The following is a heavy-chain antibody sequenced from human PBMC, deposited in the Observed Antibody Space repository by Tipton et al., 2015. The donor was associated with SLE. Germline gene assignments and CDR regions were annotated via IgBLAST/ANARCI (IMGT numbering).Heavy chain of an antibody. CDR1: GGSMNSVGYS. CDR3: ARSPYYYDAMDV. V-gene: IGHV4-61*08. Sequence: TLSLTCAVSGGSMNSVGYSWNWIRQPPGKGLEWIGYVYYSGSTNCNPSLKSRVTISADTSKNQFSLRLNSVTAADTAVYYCARSPYYYDAMDVWGQGTAVTVSS. CDR2: VYYSGST. J-gene: IGHJ6*02.